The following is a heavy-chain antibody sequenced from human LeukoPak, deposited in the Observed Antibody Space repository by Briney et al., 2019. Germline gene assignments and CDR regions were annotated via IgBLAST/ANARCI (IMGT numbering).Heavy chain of an antibody. J-gene: IGHJ6*03. CDR2: MNPNSGNT. CDR1: GYTFTSYD. V-gene: IGHV1-8*01. CDR3: ARSGYSYGSHYYYYMDV. Sequence: GASVKVSCKASGYTFTSYDINWVRQATGQGLEWMGWMNPNSGNTGYAQKFQGRVTMTRNTSISTAYMELSSLRSEDTAVYYCARSGYSYGSHYYYYMDVWGKGTTVTISS. D-gene: IGHD5-18*01.